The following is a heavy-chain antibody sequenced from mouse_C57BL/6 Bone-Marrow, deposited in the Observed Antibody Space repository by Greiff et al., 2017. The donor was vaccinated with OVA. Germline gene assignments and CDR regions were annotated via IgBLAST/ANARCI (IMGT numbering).Heavy chain of an antibody. J-gene: IGHJ1*03. CDR1: EYEFPSHD. D-gene: IGHD2-12*01. CDR2: INSDGGST. Sequence: EVQLQESGGGLVQPGESLKLSCESNEYEFPSHDMSWVRKTPEKRLELVAAINSDGGSTYYPDTMERRFIISRDTTKKTLYLQMSSLRSEDTALYYCARPPTIVLDWYFDVWGTGTTVTVSS. V-gene: IGHV5-2*01. CDR3: ARPPTIVLDWYFDV.